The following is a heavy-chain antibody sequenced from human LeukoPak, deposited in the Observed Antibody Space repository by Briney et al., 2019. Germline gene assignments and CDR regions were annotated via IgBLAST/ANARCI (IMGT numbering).Heavy chain of an antibody. V-gene: IGHV3-23*01. D-gene: IGHD3-9*01. Sequence: PGGSLRLSCAASGFTFSSYGMSWVRQAPGKGLEWVSVISGSGGSTLYADSVKGRFTISRDNSKNTLYLQMNSLRAEDTAVYYCAKDVLRYFDWLLGIDYWGQGTLVTVSS. J-gene: IGHJ4*02. CDR2: ISGSGGST. CDR3: AKDVLRYFDWLLGIDY. CDR1: GFTFSSYG.